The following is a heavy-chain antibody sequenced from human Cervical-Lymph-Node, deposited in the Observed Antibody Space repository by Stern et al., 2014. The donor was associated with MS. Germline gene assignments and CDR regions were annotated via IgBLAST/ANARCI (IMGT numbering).Heavy chain of an antibody. D-gene: IGHD6-13*01. CDR3: ARSSSPSPYYYYGMDV. Sequence: VQLVESGGGVVQPGRSLRLSCAASGFTFSSYGMHWVRQAPGKGLEWVAVIWYDGSNKYHADSVKGRFTISRDNSKNTLYLQMNSLRAEDTAVYYCARSSSPSPYYYYGMDVWGQGTTVTVSS. CDR2: IWYDGSNK. V-gene: IGHV3-33*01. CDR1: GFTFSSYG. J-gene: IGHJ6*02.